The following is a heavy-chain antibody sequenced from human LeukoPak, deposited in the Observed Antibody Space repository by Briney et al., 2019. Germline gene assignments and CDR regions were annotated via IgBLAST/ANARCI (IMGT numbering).Heavy chain of an antibody. CDR1: GFTFGDYA. CDR2: IRSKAYGGTT. D-gene: IGHD3-16*02. J-gene: IGHJ3*02. V-gene: IGHV3-49*03. CDR3: TRDFYPDAFDI. Sequence: PGGSLRLSCTASGFTFGDYAMSWFRQGPGKGKEWVGFIRSKAYGGTTEYAASVKGRFTISRHDSKSIAYLQMNSLKTEDSAVYYCTRDFYPDAFDIWGQGTMVTVSS.